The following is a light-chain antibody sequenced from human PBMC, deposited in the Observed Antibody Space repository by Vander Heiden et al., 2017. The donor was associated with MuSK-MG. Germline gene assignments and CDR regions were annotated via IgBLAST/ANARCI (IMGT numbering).Light chain of an antibody. J-gene: IGKJ1*01. CDR1: QSVLYSSNNKNY. CDR3: QQDDGTPQT. V-gene: IGKV4-1*01. CDR2: WAS. Sequence: DIVMTQSPDSLAVSLGGRATISCRSSQSVLYSSNNKNYLAWYQQKPGQPPKLLIYWASTRESGVPDRFSGSGSGTDFTLTISSLQAEDVAVYYCQQDDGTPQTFGEGTKVEIK.